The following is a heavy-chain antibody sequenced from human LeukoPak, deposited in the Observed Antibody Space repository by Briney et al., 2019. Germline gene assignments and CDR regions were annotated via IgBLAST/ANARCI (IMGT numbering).Heavy chain of an antibody. D-gene: IGHD5-18*01. CDR2: ISGSGGST. Sequence: GGSLRLSCAASGSTFSSYGMSWVRQAPGKGLEWVSAISGSGGSTYYADSVKGRFTISRDNSKNTLYLQMNSLRAGDTAVYYCAKVDTAMGTLVDPWGQGTLVTVSS. CDR3: AKVDTAMGTLVDP. J-gene: IGHJ5*02. CDR1: GSTFSSYG. V-gene: IGHV3-23*01.